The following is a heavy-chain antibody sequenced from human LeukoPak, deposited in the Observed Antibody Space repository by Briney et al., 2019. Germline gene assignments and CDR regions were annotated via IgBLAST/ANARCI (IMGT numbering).Heavy chain of an antibody. D-gene: IGHD1-26*01. Sequence: SETLSLTCAVYGGSFSGYYWSRIRQPPGKGLEWIGEIHYSGATNYSPSLKSRVIISGDSSRNQFSLKLTSLTAADTAIYYCARGALIVYAFDIWGQGALVTVSS. CDR3: ARGALIVYAFDI. V-gene: IGHV4-34*01. J-gene: IGHJ3*02. CDR2: IHYSGAT. CDR1: GGSFSGYY.